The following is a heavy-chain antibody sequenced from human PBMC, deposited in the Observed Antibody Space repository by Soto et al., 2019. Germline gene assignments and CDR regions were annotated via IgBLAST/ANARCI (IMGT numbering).Heavy chain of an antibody. CDR3: ARAAWPYGSGSYEDY. V-gene: IGHV6-1*01. D-gene: IGHD3-10*01. CDR2: TYYRSKWYY. Sequence: QTLSLTCAITGDSVSSNSAGWSWVRQSPSRGLEWLGRTYYRSKWYYEYAVSVRGRITMTTDTSTTTAYMELRSLRSDDTAVYYCARAAWPYGSGSYEDYWGQGTLVTVSS. CDR1: GDSVSSNSAG. J-gene: IGHJ4*02.